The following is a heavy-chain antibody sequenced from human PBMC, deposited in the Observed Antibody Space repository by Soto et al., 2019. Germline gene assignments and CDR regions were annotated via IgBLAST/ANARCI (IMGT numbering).Heavy chain of an antibody. CDR1: GYTFTIYG. J-gene: IGHJ6*02. Sequence: QVQLVQSGGEVKKPGASVKVSCKASGYTFTIYGINWVRQAPGQGLEWMGWISPDNGNTNYAQKLQGRVTMTTDTTTNTAYMELRSLRTDDTAVYYCARALGYSGYAGMDVWGQGTTGTVSS. D-gene: IGHD5-12*01. V-gene: IGHV1-18*01. CDR2: ISPDNGNT. CDR3: ARALGYSGYAGMDV.